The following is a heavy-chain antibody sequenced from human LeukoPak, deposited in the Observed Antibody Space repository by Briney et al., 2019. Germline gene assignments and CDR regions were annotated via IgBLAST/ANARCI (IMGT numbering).Heavy chain of an antibody. CDR2: INPNSGGT. CDR1: GYTFTGYY. Sequence: ASVTVSFKASGYTFTGYYMHWVRQAPGQGLEWMGGINPNSGGTNYAQKFQGRVTMTRDTSISTAYMELSRLRSDDTAVYYCARDGSGSYNWFDPWGQGTLVTVSS. J-gene: IGHJ5*02. CDR3: ARDGSGSYNWFDP. D-gene: IGHD3-10*01. V-gene: IGHV1-2*02.